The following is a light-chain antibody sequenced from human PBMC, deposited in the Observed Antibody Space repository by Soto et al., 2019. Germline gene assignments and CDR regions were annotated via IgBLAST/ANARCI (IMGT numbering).Light chain of an antibody. CDR3: QQYHNWPIT. Sequence: EIVMTQSPATLSVSPGERATLSCRASQSVSSNLAWYQQKPGQAPRLLIYGASTRATGIPARFSGSGSGTEFTLTISSLQSEDFAVYYCQQYHNWPITFGGGTQVEIK. J-gene: IGKJ4*01. CDR1: QSVSSN. CDR2: GAS. V-gene: IGKV3-15*01.